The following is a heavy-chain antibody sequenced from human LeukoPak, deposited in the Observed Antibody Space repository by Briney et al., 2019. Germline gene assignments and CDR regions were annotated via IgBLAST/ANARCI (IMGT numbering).Heavy chain of an antibody. J-gene: IGHJ4*02. CDR1: GFTFSSYW. D-gene: IGHD6-13*01. CDR3: ARDQAGRFDY. CDR2: IKQDGSEK. Sequence: GGSLRLSCAASGFTFSSYWMSWVRQAPGKGLEWVANIKQDGSEKYYADSVKGRFTISRDNSKNTLYLQMNSLRAEDTAVYYCARDQAGRFDYWGQGTLVTVSS. V-gene: IGHV3-7*01.